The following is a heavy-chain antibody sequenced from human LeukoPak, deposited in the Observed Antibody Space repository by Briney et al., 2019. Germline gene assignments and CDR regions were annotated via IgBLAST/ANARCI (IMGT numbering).Heavy chain of an antibody. D-gene: IGHD4-17*01. J-gene: IGHJ4*02. V-gene: IGHV3-33*01. CDR2: IWYDGSNH. CDR3: ARDYGDRSFDY. Sequence: WVAVIWYDGSNHYYADSVKGRFTISRDNSKNTLYPQMNSLRAEDTAVYYCARDYGDRSFDYWGQGTLVTVSS.